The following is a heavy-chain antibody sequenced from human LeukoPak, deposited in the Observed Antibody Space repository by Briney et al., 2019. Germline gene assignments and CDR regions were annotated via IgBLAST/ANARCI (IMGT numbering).Heavy chain of an antibody. D-gene: IGHD5-24*01. CDR1: GFTFDDYG. CDR2: INWNGGST. CDR3: ARARDGYNSGEFDY. V-gene: IGHV3-20*01. J-gene: IGHJ4*02. Sequence: GGSLRLSCAASGFTFDDYGMSWVRQAPGKGLEWVSGINWNGGSTGYADSVKGRFTISRDNAKNSLYLQMNSLRAEDTALYHCARARDGYNSGEFDYWGQGTLVTVSS.